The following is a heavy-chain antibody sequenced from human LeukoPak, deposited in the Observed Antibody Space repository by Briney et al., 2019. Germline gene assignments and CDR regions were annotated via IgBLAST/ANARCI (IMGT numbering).Heavy chain of an antibody. CDR3: ARVEVVIATDLDV. V-gene: IGHV3-66*02. D-gene: IGHD2-21*01. CDR2: IYSGGST. CDR1: GFTVSSNY. Sequence: NPGGSLRLSCAASGFTVSSNYISWVRQAPGKGLEWVAVIYSGGSTYYADSVKGGFTISRDNSKNTLYLQMNSLRAEDTAVYYCARVEVVIATDLDVWGKGTTVTVSS. J-gene: IGHJ6*04.